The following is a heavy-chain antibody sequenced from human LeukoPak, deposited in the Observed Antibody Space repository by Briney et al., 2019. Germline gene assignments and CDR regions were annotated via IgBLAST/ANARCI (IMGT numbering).Heavy chain of an antibody. CDR1: GGSISSSSYY. CDR3: ARHHRAYGSGFEFDY. V-gene: IGHV4-39*01. D-gene: IGHD3-10*01. Sequence: SETLSLTCTVSGGSISSSSYYWGWIRQPPGKGLERIGSIYYSGSTYYNPSLKSRVTISVDTSKNQFSLKLSSVTAADTAVYYCARHHRAYGSGFEFDYWGQGTLVTVSS. CDR2: IYYSGST. J-gene: IGHJ4*02.